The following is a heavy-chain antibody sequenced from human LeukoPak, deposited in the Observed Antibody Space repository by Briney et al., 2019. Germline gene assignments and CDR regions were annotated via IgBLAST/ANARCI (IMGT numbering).Heavy chain of an antibody. D-gene: IGHD1-26*01. CDR2: IRNKASSYPT. CDR1: GFTSLDHY. J-gene: IGHJ4*02. V-gene: IGHV3-72*01. CDR3: ARGLGETTGALDY. Sequence: GGALRLSRAPSGFTSLDHYTDGGSEAPGGGGGRGGRIRNKASSYPTEYAASVKVRFTISRDDPKTSLFLQINSLKTEDTAVYYCARGLGETTGALDYWGQGTLVTVSS.